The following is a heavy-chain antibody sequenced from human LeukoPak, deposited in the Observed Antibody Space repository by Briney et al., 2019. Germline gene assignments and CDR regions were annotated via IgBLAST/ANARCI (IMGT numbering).Heavy chain of an antibody. CDR2: IYRGGNT. Sequence: RGCLRLSSAASAFTVSSNYMSWVSQAPGKGLEWVSVIYRGGNTNSADSVKSRFTISRDNSKNTLYLQKNSLRAENTAVYYCAREWEQDWGQATMVTVST. CDR1: AFTVSSNY. D-gene: IGHD1/OR15-1a*01. V-gene: IGHV3-53*01. CDR3: AREWEQD. J-gene: IGHJ4*02.